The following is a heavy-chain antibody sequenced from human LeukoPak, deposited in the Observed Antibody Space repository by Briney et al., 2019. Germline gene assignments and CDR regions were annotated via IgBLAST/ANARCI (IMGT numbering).Heavy chain of an antibody. J-gene: IGHJ3*02. V-gene: IGHV5-51*01. CDR1: GYSFTSYW. CDR2: IYPGDSYT. D-gene: IGHD5-12*01. Sequence: GESLKISCKGSGYSFTSYWIGWMRQMPGKGLEWMGIIYPGDSYTRYSPSFQGQVTISADKSISTAYLQWSSLKASDTAMYYCARHLSGYDPAFDIWGQGTMFTVSS. CDR3: ARHLSGYDPAFDI.